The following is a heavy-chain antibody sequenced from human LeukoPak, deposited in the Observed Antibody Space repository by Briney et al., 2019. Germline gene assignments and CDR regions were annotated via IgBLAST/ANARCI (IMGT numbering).Heavy chain of an antibody. V-gene: IGHV1-18*01. CDR1: GFVFTSYG. CDR2: ISANDGKT. CDR3: ARELHVERDDY. D-gene: IGHD1-1*01. J-gene: IGHJ4*02. Sequence: ASVNVSCKASGFVFTSYGFTWVRQAPGQGLEWMGWISANDGKTHYSEKHQGRVTMSTDTVTNTAYMELRSLRSDDTAVYYCARELHVERDDYWGQGTLVTVSS.